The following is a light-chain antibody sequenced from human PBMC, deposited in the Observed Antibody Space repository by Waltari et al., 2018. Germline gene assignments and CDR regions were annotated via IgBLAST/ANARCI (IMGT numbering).Light chain of an antibody. CDR3: SSYAGSNNFVV. V-gene: IGLV2-8*01. J-gene: IGLJ2*01. Sequence: QSALTQPPSASGSPGQSVTISCTGTSSDVGGYNDVSWYQQHPGKAPKLMIYEVSKGPSGVPDRFSGSKSGNTASLTVSVLQAEDEADYYCSSYAGSNNFVVFGGGTKLTVL. CDR2: EVS. CDR1: SSDVGGYND.